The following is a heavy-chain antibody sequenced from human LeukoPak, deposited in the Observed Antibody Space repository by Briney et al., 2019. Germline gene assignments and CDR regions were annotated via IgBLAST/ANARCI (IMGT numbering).Heavy chain of an antibody. V-gene: IGHV4-59*08. CDR2: IYYTGGT. Sequence: KPSETLSLTCTVSGGSIGSDYWTWTRQPPGKGLEYIGYIYYTGGTNYNPSLKSRVTISVDTSKNQFSLKLSSVTAADTAVYFCAKYGNSGWVIDNWGQGTLVTVSS. D-gene: IGHD6-19*01. J-gene: IGHJ4*02. CDR1: GGSIGSDY. CDR3: AKYGNSGWVIDN.